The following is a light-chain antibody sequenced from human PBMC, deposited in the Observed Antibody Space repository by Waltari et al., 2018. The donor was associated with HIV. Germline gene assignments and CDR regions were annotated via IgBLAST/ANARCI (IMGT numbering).Light chain of an antibody. CDR1: QSVSSK. CDR2: GAS. Sequence: EIVMTQSPATLSVSPGERATLPCRASQSVSSKLAWYQQKPGQAPRLLIYGASIRATGIPARFSGSGSGTEFTLTISSLQSEDFAVYYCQQYNNWLRTFGQGTKVEIK. CDR3: QQYNNWLRT. V-gene: IGKV3-15*01. J-gene: IGKJ1*01.